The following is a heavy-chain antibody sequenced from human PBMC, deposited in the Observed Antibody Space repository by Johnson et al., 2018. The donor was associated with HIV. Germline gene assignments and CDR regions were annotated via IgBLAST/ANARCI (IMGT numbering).Heavy chain of an antibody. CDR1: GFTFSSYW. J-gene: IGHJ3*02. CDR3: ARDSIIWGYTAIVEGAFDI. V-gene: IGHV3-7*05. D-gene: IGHD5-18*01. CDR2: IKQDGSEK. Sequence: VQLVESGGGLVQPGGSLRLSCAASGFTFSSYWMSWVRQAPGKGLEWVANIKQDGSEKYYVDSVKGRFIISRDNAKISLYLQMNSLRVEDTALYYCARDSIIWGYTAIVEGAFDIWGQGTMVTVSS.